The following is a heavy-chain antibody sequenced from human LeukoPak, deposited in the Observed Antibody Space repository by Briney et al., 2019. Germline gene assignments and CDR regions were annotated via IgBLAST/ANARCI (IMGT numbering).Heavy chain of an antibody. J-gene: IGHJ4*02. CDR2: INHSGST. CDR1: GGSFSGYY. Sequence: SETLSLTCAVYGGSFSGYYWSWIRQPPGKGLEWIGEINHSGSTNYNPSLKSRVTMSVDTSKNQFSLKLSSVTAADTAVYYCARDPGGFGYYFDYWGQGTLVTVSS. V-gene: IGHV4-34*01. D-gene: IGHD3-10*01. CDR3: ARDPGGFGYYFDY.